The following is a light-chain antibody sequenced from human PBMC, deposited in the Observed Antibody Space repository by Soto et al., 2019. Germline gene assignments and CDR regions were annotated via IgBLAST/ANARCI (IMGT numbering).Light chain of an antibody. J-gene: IGLJ1*01. CDR2: DVT. Sequence: QSVLTQPRSASGSPGQSVTTSCTGTSSDVGGYNYVSWYQRHPDKAPKVMIYDVTKRPSGVPDRFSGSKSGNTASLTISGLQAEDEADYYCCSYAGSYIYVFGTG. CDR3: CSYAGSYIYV. CDR1: SSDVGGYNY. V-gene: IGLV2-11*01.